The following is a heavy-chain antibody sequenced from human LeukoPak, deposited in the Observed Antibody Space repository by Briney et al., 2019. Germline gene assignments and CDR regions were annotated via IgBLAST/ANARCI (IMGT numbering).Heavy chain of an antibody. CDR2: IYYSGST. CDR3: ARRGYSYGYWFDY. CDR1: GGSISSSSYY. J-gene: IGHJ4*02. Sequence: SETLSLTCTVSGGSISSSSYYWGWTRQPPGKGLEWIGNIYYSGSTYYNPSLKSRVTISVDTSKNQFSLKLSSVTAADTAVYYCARRGYSYGYWFDYWGQGTLVTVSS. D-gene: IGHD5-18*01. V-gene: IGHV4-39*01.